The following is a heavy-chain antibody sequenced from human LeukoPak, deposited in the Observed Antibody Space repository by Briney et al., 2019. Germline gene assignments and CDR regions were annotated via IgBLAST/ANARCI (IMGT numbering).Heavy chain of an antibody. CDR2: ISSSGSTI. D-gene: IGHD4-11*01. V-gene: IGHV3-48*03. CDR1: GFTFSSYE. CDR3: ARVPTGAVAGVFLMDV. J-gene: IGHJ6*04. Sequence: GGSPRLSCAASGFTFSSYEMNWVRQAPGKGLEWVSYISSSGSTIYYADSVKGRFTISRDNAKNSLYLQMNSLRAEDTAVYYCARVPTGAVAGVFLMDVWGKGTTVTVSS.